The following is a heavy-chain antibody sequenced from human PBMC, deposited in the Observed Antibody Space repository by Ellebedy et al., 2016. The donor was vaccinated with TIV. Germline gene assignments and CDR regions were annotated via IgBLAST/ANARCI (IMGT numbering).Heavy chain of an antibody. CDR1: GGSVSSTRYY. CDR3: ARDPALPRGRFET. V-gene: IGHV4-39*02. CDR2: VYYSGSP. Sequence: MPSETLSLTCSVSGGSVSSTRYYWALIRQPPGKGLEYIGSVYYSGSPYYNSAFKSRVTLSADTCKNQFSLNLRTVNAADTAVYYCARDPALPRGRFETWGQGTLVTVSS. J-gene: IGHJ5*02.